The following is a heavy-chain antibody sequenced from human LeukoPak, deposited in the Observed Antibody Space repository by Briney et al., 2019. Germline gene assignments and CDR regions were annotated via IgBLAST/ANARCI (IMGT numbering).Heavy chain of an antibody. J-gene: IGHJ4*02. D-gene: IGHD4-23*01. CDR3: ARETDYGGNSEHYFDY. CDR1: GYTFTGYY. Sequence: GASVKVSCKASGYTFTGYYMHWVRQAPGQGLEWMGWINPNSGGTNYAQKFQGRVTMTRDTSISTAYMELSRLRSDDTAVYYCARETDYGGNSEHYFDYWGLGTLVTVSS. V-gene: IGHV1-2*02. CDR2: INPNSGGT.